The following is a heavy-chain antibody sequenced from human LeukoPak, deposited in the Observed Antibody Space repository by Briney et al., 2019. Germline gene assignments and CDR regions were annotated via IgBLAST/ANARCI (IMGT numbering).Heavy chain of an antibody. CDR2: ISGSDTNT. Sequence: GGSLRLSCAASGFTFNNYALSWVRQAPGKGLEWVSTISGSDTNTYYADSVKGRFTISRDISKNTLYLQMNSLRVEDTAVYYCAKGPKLGDGFHCDYWGQGTLVTVSS. CDR1: GFTFNNYA. CDR3: AKGPKLGDGFHCDY. J-gene: IGHJ4*02. V-gene: IGHV3-23*01. D-gene: IGHD5-24*01.